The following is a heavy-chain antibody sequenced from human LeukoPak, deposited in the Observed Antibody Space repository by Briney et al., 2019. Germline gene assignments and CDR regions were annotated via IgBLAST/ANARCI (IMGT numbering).Heavy chain of an antibody. J-gene: IGHJ4*02. Sequence: PSETLSLTCTVSGGSITNTNYYWGWIRQPPEKGLEYIGSLFYSGSTSYNPSLKSRVTMSIDTSKNHLSLKLNSVTAADTAVYYCAGLFVGEYYGSGYYFDDWGQGTLVTVTS. CDR2: LFYSGST. CDR3: AGLFVGEYYGSGYYFDD. CDR1: GGSITNTNYY. V-gene: IGHV4-39*02. D-gene: IGHD3-10*01.